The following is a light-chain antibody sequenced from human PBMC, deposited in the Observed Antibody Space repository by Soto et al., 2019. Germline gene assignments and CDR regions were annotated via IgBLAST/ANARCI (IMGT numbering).Light chain of an antibody. CDR3: AVWDSSLNGVA. CDR1: NSNMGRNY. CDR2: RND. Sequence: QSVVTQPPSASGTPGQRVTISCSGSNSNMGRNYVYWYQQVPGTAPKLLMYRNDVRPSGVPDRITGSKSGTSASLAISGLRSEDEADYYCAVWDSSLNGVAFGGGTKVTVL. J-gene: IGLJ2*01. V-gene: IGLV1-47*01.